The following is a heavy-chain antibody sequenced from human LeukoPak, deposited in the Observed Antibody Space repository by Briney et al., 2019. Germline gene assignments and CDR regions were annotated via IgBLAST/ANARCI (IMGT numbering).Heavy chain of an antibody. V-gene: IGHV3-7*01. Sequence: PGGSLRLSCAASGFTFSSYSMNWVRQAPGKGLEWVANIKQDGSEKYYVDSVKGRFTISRDNAKNSLYLQMNSLRAEDTAVYYCARKNSKTTPPDAFDIWGQGTMVSVSS. J-gene: IGHJ3*02. CDR1: GFTFSSYS. CDR3: ARKNSKTTPPDAFDI. D-gene: IGHD2-15*01. CDR2: IKQDGSEK.